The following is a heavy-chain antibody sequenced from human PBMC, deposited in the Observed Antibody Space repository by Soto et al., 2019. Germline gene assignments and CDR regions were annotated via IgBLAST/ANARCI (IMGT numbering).Heavy chain of an antibody. CDR1: GFTFSSYA. J-gene: IGHJ4*02. Sequence: GGSLRLSCAASGFTFSSYAMSWVRQAPGKGLEWVSAISGSGGSTYYADSVKGRFTISRDNSKNTLYLQMNSLRAEDTAVYYCAKDQSILTGYYYFDYWGQGTLVTVSS. V-gene: IGHV3-23*01. CDR2: ISGSGGST. D-gene: IGHD3-9*01. CDR3: AKDQSILTGYYYFDY.